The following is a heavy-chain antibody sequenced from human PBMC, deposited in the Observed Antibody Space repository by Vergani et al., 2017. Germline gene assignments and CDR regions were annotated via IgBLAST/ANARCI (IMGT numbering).Heavy chain of an antibody. Sequence: QVQLVQSGAEVKKPGASVKVSCKASGYTFTSYGISWVRQAPGQGLEWMRWMNPNSGNTGYAQKFQGRVTMTRNTSISTAYMELSSLRSEDTAVYYCAKDNGCGGDCYFAAEFDYWGQGTLVTVSS. V-gene: IGHV1-8*02. CDR2: MNPNSGNT. J-gene: IGHJ4*02. CDR3: AKDNGCGGDCYFAAEFDY. D-gene: IGHD2-21*02. CDR1: GYTFTSYG.